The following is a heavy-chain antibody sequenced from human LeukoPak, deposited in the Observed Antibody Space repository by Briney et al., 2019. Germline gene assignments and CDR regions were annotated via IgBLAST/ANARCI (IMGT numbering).Heavy chain of an antibody. D-gene: IGHD2-2*02. CDR3: NGYCSSASCYSDMDV. CDR1: GFTFSSYA. J-gene: IGHJ6*02. CDR2: ISGSGGRE. V-gene: IGHV3-23*01. Sequence: GGSLRLSCAASGFTFSSYAMSWVRQAPGKGLEWVSGISGSGGREYYADSVKGRFTISRDNAKNSLYLQMNSLRAEDTALYYCNGYCSSASCYSDMDVWGQGTTVTVSS.